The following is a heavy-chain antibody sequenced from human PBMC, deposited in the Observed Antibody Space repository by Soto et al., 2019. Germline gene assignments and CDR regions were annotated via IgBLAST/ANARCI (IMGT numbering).Heavy chain of an antibody. CDR1: EGYSVVDHG. D-gene: IGHD3-22*01. CDR2: IFRSGYT. CDR3: ARDYAGNSGHYDF. V-gene: IGHV4-4*01. J-gene: IGHJ4*02. Sequence: EIMRHRYSVSEGYSVVDHGWSWIHHSPGKGLEWIGEIFRSGYTNYSPSLTGRVTMSIDKSKNQFSLTLTSATAADTAIYFCARDYAGNSGHYDFWGRGLHVSVSS.